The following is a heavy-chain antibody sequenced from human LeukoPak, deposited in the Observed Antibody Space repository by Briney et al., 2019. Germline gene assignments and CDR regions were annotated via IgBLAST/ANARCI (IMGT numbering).Heavy chain of an antibody. Sequence: ASPTQSLTCPVSGGPINNYCWSWTRQPPGNGLEWNAFTYRSCDTKYHLSLKRRITVTVDTPKNHLSLKLPSVTAADTAIYYCARGLERDVIGGFGPWGQGTLVAVSS. CDR3: ARGLERDVIGGFGP. J-gene: IGHJ5*02. D-gene: IGHD3-10*01. CDR2: TYRSCDT. CDR1: GGPINNYC. V-gene: IGHV4-59*01.